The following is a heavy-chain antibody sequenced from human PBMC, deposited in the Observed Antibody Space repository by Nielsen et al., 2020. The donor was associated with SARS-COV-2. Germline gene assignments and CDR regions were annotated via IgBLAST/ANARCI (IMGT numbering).Heavy chain of an antibody. D-gene: IGHD3-22*01. CDR3: AGGYYYYDTSGLAFDI. V-gene: IGHV3-48*03. Sequence: GESLKISCAASGFTFNSYEMNWVRQAPGKGLEWVSYISSSGNTIYYADSVKGRFTVSRDNAKNSLYLQMNSLRAEDTAVYYCAGGYYYYDTSGLAFDIWGPGTLVTVSS. CDR1: GFTFNSYE. J-gene: IGHJ3*02. CDR2: ISSSGNTI.